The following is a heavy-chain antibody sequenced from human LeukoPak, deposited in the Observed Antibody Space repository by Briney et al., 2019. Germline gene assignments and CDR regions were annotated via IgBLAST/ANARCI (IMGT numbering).Heavy chain of an antibody. Sequence: GGSLRLSCAASGFTFSSYSMNWVRQAPGKGLEWVSSISSSSSYIYYADSVKGRFTISRDNAKNSLYLQMNSLRAEDTAVYYCARGGAHDYGSPEDYWGQGTLVTVSS. D-gene: IGHD4-17*01. V-gene: IGHV3-21*01. CDR2: ISSSSSYI. CDR1: GFTFSSYS. CDR3: ARGGAHDYGSPEDY. J-gene: IGHJ4*02.